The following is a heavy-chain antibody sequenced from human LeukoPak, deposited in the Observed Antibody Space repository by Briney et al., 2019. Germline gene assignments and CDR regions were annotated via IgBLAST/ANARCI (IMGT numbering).Heavy chain of an antibody. Sequence: PGGSLRLSCAASGFTFSSYWMHWVRQAPGNGLVWVARINSDGRSTSYADSVKGRFTISRDNAKNSLYLQMNSLRAEDTAVYYCARDAEAGYGDYYYYYMDVWGKGTTVTVSS. CDR1: GFTFSSYW. J-gene: IGHJ6*03. CDR2: INSDGRST. D-gene: IGHD4-17*01. CDR3: ARDAEAGYGDYYYYYMDV. V-gene: IGHV3-74*01.